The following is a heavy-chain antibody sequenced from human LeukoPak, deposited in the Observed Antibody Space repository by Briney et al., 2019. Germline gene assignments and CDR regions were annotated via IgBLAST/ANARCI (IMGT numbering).Heavy chain of an antibody. D-gene: IGHD3-3*01. Sequence: SSETLSLTCAVYGGSFSGYYWSWIRQPPGKGLEWIGYIYYSGSTNYNPSLKSRVTISVDTSKNQFSLKLSSVTAADTAVYYCAGSGYPNWFDPWGQGTLVTVSS. V-gene: IGHV4-59*01. CDR1: GGSFSGYY. J-gene: IGHJ5*02. CDR2: IYYSGST. CDR3: AGSGYPNWFDP.